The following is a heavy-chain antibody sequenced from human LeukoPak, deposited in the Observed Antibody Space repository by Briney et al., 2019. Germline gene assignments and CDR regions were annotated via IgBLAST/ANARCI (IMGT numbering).Heavy chain of an antibody. CDR3: AKGYGSSPRDFYYFDY. Sequence: GGSLRLSCAASGITFSSYGMHWVRQAPGKGLEWVAVIWYGGSNKYYADSVKGRFTISRDNSKNTLYLQMNSLRAEDTAVYYCAKGYGSSPRDFYYFDYWGQGTLVTVSS. CDR2: IWYGGSNK. V-gene: IGHV3-33*06. D-gene: IGHD3-10*01. CDR1: GITFSSYG. J-gene: IGHJ4*02.